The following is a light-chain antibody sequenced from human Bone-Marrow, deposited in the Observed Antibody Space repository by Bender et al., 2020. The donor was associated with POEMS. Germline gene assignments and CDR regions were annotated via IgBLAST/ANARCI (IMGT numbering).Light chain of an antibody. CDR1: SSNIGAHA. Sequence: QSVLTQPPSASGTPGQRVIISCSGGSSNIGAHAVNWYQHLPGPAPKLLIYSSHRRPSEVPDRFSGSRSGTSASLAISGLQSEDEADYYCAVWDDSLNGWVFGGGTKLTVL. V-gene: IGLV1-44*01. CDR3: AVWDDSLNGWV. CDR2: SSH. J-gene: IGLJ3*02.